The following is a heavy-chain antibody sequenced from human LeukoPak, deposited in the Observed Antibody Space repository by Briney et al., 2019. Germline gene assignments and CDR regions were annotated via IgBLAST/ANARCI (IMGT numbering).Heavy chain of an antibody. J-gene: IGHJ6*03. CDR2: VHTSGST. CDR1: GGSISSDSFS. D-gene: IGHD3-10*01. Sequence: SETLSLTCTVSGGSISSDSFSWSWLRQPAGKGLEWIGRVHTSGSTNYSPSLASRVTISQDTSQNQFSLKLSSVTAADTAVYYCARMSIVVLRGVANYYYYYVDVWGKGTTVTVSS. CDR3: ARMSIVVLRGVANYYYYYVDV. V-gene: IGHV4-61*02.